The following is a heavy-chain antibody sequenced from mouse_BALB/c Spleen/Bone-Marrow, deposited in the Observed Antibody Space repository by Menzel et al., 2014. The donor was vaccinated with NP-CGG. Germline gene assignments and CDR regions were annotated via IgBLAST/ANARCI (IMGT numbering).Heavy chain of an antibody. CDR2: IYPGSDSS. CDR1: GYTFTDYY. V-gene: IGHV1-84*02. Sequence: QVQLQQSGPEPVKPGASVKISCKASGYTFTDYYINWVKQKPGQGLEWIGWIYPGSDSSKYNERFKGKATLTVDTSSSTAYMQLSSLTSEDTAVYFCTKDYGYVDAMDYWGQGTSVTVSS. D-gene: IGHD1-2*01. J-gene: IGHJ4*01. CDR3: TKDYGYVDAMDY.